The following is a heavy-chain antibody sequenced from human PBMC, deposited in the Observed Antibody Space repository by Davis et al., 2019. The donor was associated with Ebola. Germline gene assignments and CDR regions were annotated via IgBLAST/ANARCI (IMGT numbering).Heavy chain of an antibody. D-gene: IGHD5-24*01. CDR2: IWYDGSNK. CDR1: GFTFSSYG. Sequence: GESLKISCAASGFTFSSYGMHWVRQAPGKGLEWVAVIWYDGSNKYYADSVKGRFTISRDNSKNTLYLQMNSLRAEDTAVYYCARDVAQLPWYYYYGMDVWGQGTTVTVSS. CDR3: ARDVAQLPWYYYYGMDV. V-gene: IGHV3-33*01. J-gene: IGHJ6*02.